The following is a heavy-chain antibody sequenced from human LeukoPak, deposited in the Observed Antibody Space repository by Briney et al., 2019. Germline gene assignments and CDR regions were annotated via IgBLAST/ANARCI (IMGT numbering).Heavy chain of an antibody. J-gene: IGHJ4*02. CDR3: AKPPRGSGEDY. Sequence: GGTLRLSCAVSGFIFSSYAMNWVRQAPGKGLEWVSGISGSGGSTYYADSVKGRFTISRDNSKNTLYLQMNSLRAEDTAVYYCAKPPRGSGEDYWGQGTLVTVSS. CDR1: GFIFSSYA. CDR2: ISGSGGST. D-gene: IGHD3-10*01. V-gene: IGHV3-23*01.